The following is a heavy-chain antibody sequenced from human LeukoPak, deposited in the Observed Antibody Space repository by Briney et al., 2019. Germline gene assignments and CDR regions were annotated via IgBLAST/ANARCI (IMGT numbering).Heavy chain of an antibody. CDR1: GFTFSSYS. D-gene: IGHD2-15*01. V-gene: IGHV3-21*01. Sequence: GGSLRLSCAASGFTFSSYSMNWVRQAPGKGLEWVSSISSSSSYIYYADSVKGRFTISRDNAKKPTYLQMNSLSAEDTAVSYCARAHADIVVVVAATPPSLYYYYGMDVWGQGTTVTVSS. CDR2: ISSSSSYI. J-gene: IGHJ6*02. CDR3: ARAHADIVVVVAATPPSLYYYYGMDV.